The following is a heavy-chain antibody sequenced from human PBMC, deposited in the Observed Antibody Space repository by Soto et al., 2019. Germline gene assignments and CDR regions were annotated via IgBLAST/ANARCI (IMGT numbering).Heavy chain of an antibody. V-gene: IGHV4-30-2*01. CDR1: GGSMSSGGYS. D-gene: IGHD3-3*01. J-gene: IGHJ4*02. CDR2: XXXSXSX. Sequence: PSETLSLTCAVSGGSMSSGGYSWSWIRQPPGKGLEXIGYXXXSXSXXXNXXXXSRATISVDRSKSQFSLKLSSVTAADTAVYYCARVDDGFWSAFDSWGQGILVTVAS. CDR3: ARVDDGFWSAFDS.